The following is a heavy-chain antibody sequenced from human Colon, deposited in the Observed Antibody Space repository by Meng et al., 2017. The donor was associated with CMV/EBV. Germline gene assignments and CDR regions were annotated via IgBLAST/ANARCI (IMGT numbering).Heavy chain of an antibody. Sequence: GESLKISCVAAGFAFSSYWMHWVRQSPGKGLVWVSRIDPDGRDTKYADSVKGRFTISRDNAKNILHLEMTSLRGEDSAVYYCGRVGDSSTARGAFDIWGQGTVVTVS. V-gene: IGHV3-74*01. J-gene: IGHJ3*02. D-gene: IGHD6-13*01. CDR3: GRVGDSSTARGAFDI. CDR1: GFAFSSYW. CDR2: IDPDGRDT.